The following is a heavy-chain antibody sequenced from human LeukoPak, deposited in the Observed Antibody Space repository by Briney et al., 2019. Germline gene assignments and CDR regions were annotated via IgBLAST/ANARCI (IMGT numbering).Heavy chain of an antibody. Sequence: SETLSLTCTVSGGSISSSSYYWGWIRQPPGKGLEWIGSIYYSGSTYYNPSLKSRVTISVDTSKNHFSPKLSSVTAADTAVYHCAREQQLVRDDNWFDPWGQGTLVTVSS. V-gene: IGHV4-39*02. J-gene: IGHJ5*02. D-gene: IGHD6-13*01. CDR3: AREQQLVRDDNWFDP. CDR2: IYYSGST. CDR1: GGSISSSSYY.